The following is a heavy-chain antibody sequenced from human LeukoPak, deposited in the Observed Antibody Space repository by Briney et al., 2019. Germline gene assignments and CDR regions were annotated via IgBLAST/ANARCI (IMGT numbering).Heavy chain of an antibody. V-gene: IGHV4-34*01. CDR1: GGSFSGYY. CDR3: ARRTATGRFDP. CDR2: IYYSGST. D-gene: IGHD1-1*01. Sequence: SETLSLTCAVYGGSFSGYYWSWIRQPPGKGLEWIGTIYYSGSTYYNPSLKSRVTISVDTSKNQFSLNLGSVTAADTAVYYCARRTATGRFDPWGQGTLVTVSS. J-gene: IGHJ5*02.